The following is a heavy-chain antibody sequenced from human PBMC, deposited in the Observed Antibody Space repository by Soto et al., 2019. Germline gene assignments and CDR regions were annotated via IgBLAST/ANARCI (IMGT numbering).Heavy chain of an antibody. Sequence: PSETLSLTWTVSGGSISSGDYYWSWIRQPPGKGLEWIGYIYYSGSTYYNPSLKSRVTISVDTSKNQFSLKLSSVTAADTAVYYCARAQVVPAVYFDYWGQGTLVTVSS. V-gene: IGHV4-30-4*01. CDR1: GGSISSGDYY. CDR2: IYYSGST. CDR3: ARAQVVPAVYFDY. J-gene: IGHJ4*02. D-gene: IGHD2-2*01.